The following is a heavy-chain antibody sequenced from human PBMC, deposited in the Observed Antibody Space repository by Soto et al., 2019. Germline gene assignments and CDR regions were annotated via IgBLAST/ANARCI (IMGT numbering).Heavy chain of an antibody. CDR3: ARSLDIVLVPAAMQVGWFDP. CDR1: GGSISSGGYS. Sequence: QLQLQESGSGLVKPSQTLSLTCAVSGGSISSGGYSWSWIRQPPGKGLEWIGYIYHSGGTYYNPSLKSRVTISVDRSKNQFSLKLSCVTAADTAVYYCARSLDIVLVPAAMQVGWFDPWGQGTLVTVSS. D-gene: IGHD2-2*03. V-gene: IGHV4-30-2*01. CDR2: IYHSGGT. J-gene: IGHJ5*02.